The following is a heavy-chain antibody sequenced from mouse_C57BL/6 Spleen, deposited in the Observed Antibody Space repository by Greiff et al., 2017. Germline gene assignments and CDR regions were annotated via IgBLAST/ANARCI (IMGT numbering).Heavy chain of an antibody. J-gene: IGHJ3*01. CDR3: ARSRIYYDYDAWFAY. V-gene: IGHV1-18*01. D-gene: IGHD2-4*01. Sequence: EVQLQQSGPELVKPGASVKIPCKASGYTFTDYNMDWVKQSHGKSLEWIGDINPNNGGTIYNQKFKGKATLTVDKSSSTAYMELRSLTSEDTAVYYCARSRIYYDYDAWFAYWGQGTLVTVSA. CDR2: INPNNGGT. CDR1: GYTFTDYN.